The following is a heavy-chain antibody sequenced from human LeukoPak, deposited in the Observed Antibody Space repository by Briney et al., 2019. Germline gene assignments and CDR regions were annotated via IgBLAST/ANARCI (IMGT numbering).Heavy chain of an antibody. Sequence: SETLSLTCTVSGGSISTYYWSWFRQPPGKGLEWIGYIYYSGYTNYIPSLKSRVTISLDTSKNQFSLSLSSVTAADTAVYYCARVHYDSSAPHFDYWGQGTLVTVSS. J-gene: IGHJ4*02. CDR3: ARVHYDSSAPHFDY. V-gene: IGHV4-59*13. CDR2: IYYSGYT. CDR1: GGSISTYY. D-gene: IGHD3-22*01.